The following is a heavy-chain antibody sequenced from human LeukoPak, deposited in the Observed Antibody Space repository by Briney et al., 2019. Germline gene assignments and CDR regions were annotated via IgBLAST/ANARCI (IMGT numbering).Heavy chain of an antibody. CDR3: ARERGRNWFDP. CDR2: IKHDGSEK. V-gene: IGHV3-7*04. J-gene: IGHJ5*02. CDR1: RFTFSDYW. Sequence: GGSLRLSCAASRFTFSDYWMNWVRQAPGKGLEWVANIKHDGSEKYYVDSVKGRFTISRDNAKNSLYLQMNSLRAEDTAVYYCARERGRNWFDPWGQGTLVTVCS.